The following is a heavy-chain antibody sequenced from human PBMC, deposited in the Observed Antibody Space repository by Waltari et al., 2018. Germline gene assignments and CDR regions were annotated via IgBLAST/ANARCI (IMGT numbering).Heavy chain of an antibody. V-gene: IGHV2-70*01. CDR1: GFSLSTYGMC. CDR3: ARKTPNGFDY. J-gene: IGHJ4*02. CDR2: IDWDDDK. Sequence: TFSGFSLSTYGMCVTWIRQPPGKALEWLALIDWDDDKYYSTSLKTRLTISKDTSKTQVVLTMTNMDPVDTGTYYCARKTPNGFDYWGQGMLVTVSS. D-gene: IGHD2-15*01.